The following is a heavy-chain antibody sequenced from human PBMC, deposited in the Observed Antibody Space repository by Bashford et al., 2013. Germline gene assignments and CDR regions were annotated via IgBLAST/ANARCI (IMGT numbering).Heavy chain of an antibody. J-gene: IGHJ3*02. D-gene: IGHD2-15*01. V-gene: IGHV1-69*13. CDR1: GGTFSSYA. CDR2: IIPIFGTA. Sequence: SVKVSCKASGGTFSSYAISWVRQAPGQGLEWMGGIIPIFGTANYAQKFQGRVTITADESTSTAYMELSSLRSEDTAVYYCASSHGYCSGGSCYPGDAFDIWGQGTMVTVSS. CDR3: ASSHGYCSGGSCYPGDAFDI.